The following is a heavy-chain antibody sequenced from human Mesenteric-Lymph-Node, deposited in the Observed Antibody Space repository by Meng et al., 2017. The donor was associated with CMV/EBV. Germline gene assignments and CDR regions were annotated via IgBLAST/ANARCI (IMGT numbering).Heavy chain of an antibody. Sequence: GGSLRLSCKGSGYIFASFWIGWVRQMPGKGLEWMGIIYPGDSDTRYSPSFQGQVTISADKSISTAYLQWSSLKASDTAMYYCARTTLDYSSSSWWFDPWGQGTLATVSS. D-gene: IGHD6-6*01. CDR2: IYPGDSDT. CDR1: GYIFASFW. V-gene: IGHV5-51*01. CDR3: ARTTLDYSSSSWWFDP. J-gene: IGHJ5*02.